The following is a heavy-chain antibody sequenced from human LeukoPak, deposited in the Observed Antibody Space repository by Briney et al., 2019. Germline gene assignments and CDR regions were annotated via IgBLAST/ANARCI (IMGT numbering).Heavy chain of an antibody. CDR2: IYYSGST. CDR1: GGSISSYY. CDR3: ARPLRLGELSFYY. Sequence: ASETLSLTCTVSGGSISSYYWSWIRQPPGKGLEWIGYIYYSGSTNYNPSLKSRVTISVDTSKNQFSLKLSSVTAADTAVYYCARPLRLGELSFYYWGQGTLVTVSS. V-gene: IGHV4-59*08. J-gene: IGHJ4*02. D-gene: IGHD3-16*02.